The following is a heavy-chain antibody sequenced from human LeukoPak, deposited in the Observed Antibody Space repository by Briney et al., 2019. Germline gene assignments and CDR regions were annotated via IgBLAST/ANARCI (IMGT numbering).Heavy chain of an antibody. CDR3: ARGNYYYGSGSYYAPLPDY. CDR2: INPNSGGT. V-gene: IGHV1-2*02. CDR1: GYTFTGYY. Sequence: ASVKVSCKASGYTFTGYYMHWVRQAPGQGLEWMGWINPNSGGTNYAQKFQGRVTMTRDTSISTAYMELSRLRSDDTAVYYCARGNYYYGSGSYYAPLPDYWGQGTLVTVSS. J-gene: IGHJ4*02. D-gene: IGHD3-10*01.